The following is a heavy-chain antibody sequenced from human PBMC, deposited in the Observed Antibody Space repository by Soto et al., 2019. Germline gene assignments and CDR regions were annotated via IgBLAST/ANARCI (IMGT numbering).Heavy chain of an antibody. J-gene: IGHJ5*02. Sequence: QVQLVESGGGVVQPGRSLRLSCAASGFTFSSYGMHWVRQAPGKGLEWVAVIWYDGSNKYYADSVKGRFTISRDNSKNTLYLQMTSLRAEDTAVYYCARESSIAAKRNWFDPWGQGTLVTVSS. CDR1: GFTFSSYG. D-gene: IGHD6-6*01. CDR3: ARESSIAAKRNWFDP. V-gene: IGHV3-33*01. CDR2: IWYDGSNK.